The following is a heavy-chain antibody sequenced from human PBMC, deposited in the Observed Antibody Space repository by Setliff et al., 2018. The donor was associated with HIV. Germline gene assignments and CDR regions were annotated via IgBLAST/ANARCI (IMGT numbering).Heavy chain of an antibody. Sequence: SETLSLTCAVYGGSFSDHYWTWIRQPPGKGLEWIGEINQSGISNFNPSLKSRVTMPIDTPKNQFSLKLSSVTAADTAVYFCARGGGFLSGQLDYWGQGTLVTVSS. D-gene: IGHD3-3*01. CDR1: GGSFSDHY. V-gene: IGHV4-34*01. CDR3: ARGGGFLSGQLDY. J-gene: IGHJ4*02. CDR2: INQSGIS.